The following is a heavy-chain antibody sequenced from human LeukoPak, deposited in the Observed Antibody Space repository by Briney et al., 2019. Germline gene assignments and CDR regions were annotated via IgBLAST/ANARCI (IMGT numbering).Heavy chain of an antibody. CDR2: IYYSGST. CDR1: GGSISSGDYY. Sequence: PSQTLSLTCTVSGGSISSGDYYWSWIRQPPGKGLEWIGYIYYSGSTYYNPSLKSRVTISVDTSKNQFSLELSSVTAADTAVYYCAATGFFWVFHSWGQGTLVTVSS. J-gene: IGHJ5*02. D-gene: IGHD3-3*01. CDR3: AATGFFWVFHS. V-gene: IGHV4-30-4*08.